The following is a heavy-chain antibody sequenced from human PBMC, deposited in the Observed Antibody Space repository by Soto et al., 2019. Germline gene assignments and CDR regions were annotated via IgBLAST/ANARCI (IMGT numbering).Heavy chain of an antibody. D-gene: IGHD3-3*01. J-gene: IGHJ6*02. CDR2: IYYSGST. CDR1: GGSISSSLYY. Sequence: SETLSLTCTVSGGSISSSLYYWGWIRLPPGKGLEWIGSIYYSGSTYYNPSLKSRVTISVDTSKNQFSLKLSSVTAADTAVYYCARTGSGYTYYYFGMDVWGQGTTVT. V-gene: IGHV4-39*01. CDR3: ARTGSGYTYYYFGMDV.